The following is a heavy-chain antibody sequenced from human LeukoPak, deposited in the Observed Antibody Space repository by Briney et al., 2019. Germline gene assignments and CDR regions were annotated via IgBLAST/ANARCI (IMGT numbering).Heavy chain of an antibody. D-gene: IGHD3-10*01. CDR2: ISWNSGSM. V-gene: IGHV3-9*01. CDR1: GFTFDDYA. Sequence: GGSLRLSCAASGFTFDDYAMHWVRQAPGKGLEWVSGISWNSGSMGYADSVKGRFTISRDNAKNSLYLQMNSLRAEDTALYYCAKAVTGSWVRGAFDIXXXGXMVTVSS. J-gene: IGHJ3*02. CDR3: AKAVTGSWVRGAFDI.